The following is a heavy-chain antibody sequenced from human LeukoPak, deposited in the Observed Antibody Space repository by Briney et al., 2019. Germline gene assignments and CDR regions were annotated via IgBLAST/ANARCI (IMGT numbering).Heavy chain of an antibody. J-gene: IGHJ3*01. D-gene: IGHD3-10*01. Sequence: SETLSLTCTVSGASISSYYYDWIRQPPGKGLEWIGYIYNSGTTNYNPSLKSRVTIPLDRSKNQFSLKLRSVTAADTAVYYCARDRYYYGSGSYSGFDFWGQGTMVTVSS. CDR3: ARDRYYYGSGSYSGFDF. CDR2: IYNSGTT. CDR1: GASISSYY. V-gene: IGHV4-59*01.